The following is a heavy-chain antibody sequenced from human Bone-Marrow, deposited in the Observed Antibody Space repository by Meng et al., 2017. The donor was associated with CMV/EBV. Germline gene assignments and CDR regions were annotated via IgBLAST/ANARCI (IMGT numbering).Heavy chain of an antibody. CDR2: INPNSGGT. Sequence: ASVKVSCKASGYTFTAYYMQWVRQAPGQGLEWMGWINPNSGGTNYAQKFQGGVTMTRDTSISTAYTEVRRLRSDDTAVFYCARAQFGITMFGWVTPYFDYWGQGTLVTVSS. CDR1: GYTFTAYY. CDR3: ARAQFGITMFGWVTPYFDY. D-gene: IGHD3-10*02. V-gene: IGHV1-2*02. J-gene: IGHJ4*02.